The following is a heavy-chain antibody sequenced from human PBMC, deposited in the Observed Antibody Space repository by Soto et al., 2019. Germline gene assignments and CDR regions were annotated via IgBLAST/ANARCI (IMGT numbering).Heavy chain of an antibody. CDR2: ISAYNGNT. CDR3: ARGFFTYDRSASYPSGY. J-gene: IGHJ4*02. Sequence: ASVKVSCKAAGYTFTSYGISWVLQSPGQGVEWMGWISAYNGNTNYAQKLQGRVTMTTDTSTSTAYMDLRSLRSDDTAVYYCARGFFTYDRSASYPSGYWGQGTSVTVS. V-gene: IGHV1-18*01. CDR1: GYTFTSYG. D-gene: IGHD3-22*01.